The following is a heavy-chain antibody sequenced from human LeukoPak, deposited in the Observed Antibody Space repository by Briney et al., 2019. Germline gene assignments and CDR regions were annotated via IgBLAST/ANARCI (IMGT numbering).Heavy chain of an antibody. Sequence: ASVKVSCKASGYTFSKYGITWVRQAPGQGLEWMGWTSVYNGNTRYAQKFQGRVTMTTDTSTSTGYMELSSLRSEDTAVYYCARDDLTGTTYYGMDVWGQGTTVTVSS. J-gene: IGHJ6*02. V-gene: IGHV1-18*01. CDR2: TSVYNGNT. CDR1: GYTFSKYG. CDR3: ARDDLTGTTYYGMDV. D-gene: IGHD1-7*01.